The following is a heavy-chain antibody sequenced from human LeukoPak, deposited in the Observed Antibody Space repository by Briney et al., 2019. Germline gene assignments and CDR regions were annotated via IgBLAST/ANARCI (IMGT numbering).Heavy chain of an antibody. CDR1: GGSIRSSYYY. CDR3: ARGDYGYSWFDP. CDR2: IYYSGST. Sequence: PSETLSLTCTVSGGSIRSSYYYWSWIRQPPGKGLEWIGYIYYSGSTNYNPSLKSRVTISVDTSKNQFSLKLSSVTAADTAVYYCARGDYGYSWFDPWGQGTLVTVSS. J-gene: IGHJ5*02. V-gene: IGHV4-61*01. D-gene: IGHD4-17*01.